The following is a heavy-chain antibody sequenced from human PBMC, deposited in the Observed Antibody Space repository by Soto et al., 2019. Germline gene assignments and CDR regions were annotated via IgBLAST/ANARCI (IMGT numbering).Heavy chain of an antibody. J-gene: IGHJ4*02. CDR3: AKDDYGDWGGFDY. D-gene: IGHD4-17*01. V-gene: IGHV3-23*01. CDR1: GFTFSSYA. Sequence: EVQLLESGGGLVQPGGSLRLSCAASGFTFSSYAMSWVRQAPGKGLEWVSAISGSGGSTYYADSVKGRFTISRDNSKNTLYLQMNSLRAEDTAVYYCAKDDYGDWGGFDYWGQETLVTVSS. CDR2: ISGSGGST.